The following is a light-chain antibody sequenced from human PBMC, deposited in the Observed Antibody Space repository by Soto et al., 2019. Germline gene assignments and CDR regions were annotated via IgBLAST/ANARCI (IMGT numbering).Light chain of an antibody. Sequence: EIVMTQSPATLSVSPGERATLSCRASQTVSRNLGWYQQKPGQSPRLLIYGASTRATGIPARISGSGSGTEFTLTISSLQSEDFAVYYCQQYNKWPPYTFGQGTKLEIK. V-gene: IGKV3-15*01. CDR2: GAS. J-gene: IGKJ2*01. CDR1: QTVSRN. CDR3: QQYNKWPPYT.